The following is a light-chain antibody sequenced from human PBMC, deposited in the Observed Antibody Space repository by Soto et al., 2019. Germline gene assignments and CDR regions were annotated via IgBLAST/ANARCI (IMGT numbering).Light chain of an antibody. CDR1: QSISSSS. J-gene: IGKJ1*01. Sequence: EILLTQSPSTLSLSPGERATLSCRASQSISSSSLAWYQQKPGQAPRLLIYGGSSRATGIPDRFSGSGSGTDFTLTISRLEPEDFAVYYCQQYGTSPPWTFGQGTKVDIK. V-gene: IGKV3-20*01. CDR3: QQYGTSPPWT. CDR2: GGS.